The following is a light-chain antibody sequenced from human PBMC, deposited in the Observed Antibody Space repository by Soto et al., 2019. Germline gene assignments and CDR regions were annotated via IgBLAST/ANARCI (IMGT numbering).Light chain of an antibody. CDR2: GAS. V-gene: IGKV3-15*01. Sequence: EVVMTQSPATLSVSPGERATLSCRASQRVSSNLAWYQQKPGQPPRLLIYGASTRATGLPARFSGSGSGTEFTLTISSLQSEDFAVYYCQQYNNWPYTFGQGTKLDIK. J-gene: IGKJ2*01. CDR3: QQYNNWPYT. CDR1: QRVSSN.